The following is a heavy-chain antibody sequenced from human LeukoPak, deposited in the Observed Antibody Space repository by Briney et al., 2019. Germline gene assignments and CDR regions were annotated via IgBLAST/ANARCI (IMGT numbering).Heavy chain of an antibody. D-gene: IGHD2-2*01. Sequence: GGSLRLSCAASGFTFSSYSMNWVRQAPGKGLEWVSSISSSSSYIYYADSVKGRFTISRDNAKNSLYLQMNSLRAEDTAVYYCARVFYCSSTSRQMSYYYYGMDVWGQGTTDTVSS. J-gene: IGHJ6*02. CDR3: ARVFYCSSTSRQMSYYYYGMDV. CDR2: ISSSSSYI. CDR1: GFTFSSYS. V-gene: IGHV3-21*01.